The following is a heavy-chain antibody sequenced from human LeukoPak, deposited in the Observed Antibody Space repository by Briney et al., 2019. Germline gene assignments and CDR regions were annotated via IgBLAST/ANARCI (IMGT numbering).Heavy chain of an antibody. D-gene: IGHD3-10*01. CDR2: IYWDDDK. J-gene: IGHJ3*02. CDR3: AHSEDYYGSVDAFDI. CDR1: GFSLSTSGVG. V-gene: IGHV2-5*02. Sequence: SGPTLVKPTQTLTLTCTFSGFSLSTSGVGVGWIRQPPGKALEWLAFIYWDDDKRYSPSLESRLTITRDTFKNQVVLTMTNMDPVDTATYYCAHSEDYYGSVDAFDIWGQGTMVTVSS.